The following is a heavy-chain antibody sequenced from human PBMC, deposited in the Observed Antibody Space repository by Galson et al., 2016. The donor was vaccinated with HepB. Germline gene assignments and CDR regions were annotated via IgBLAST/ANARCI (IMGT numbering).Heavy chain of an antibody. CDR2: ILNDGSNK. CDR3: AREGAEMAVAGTAFDY. D-gene: IGHD6-19*01. Sequence: SLRLSCAASGFTFSSYGMHWVRQAPGKGLEWLAGILNDGSNKYYVDSVKGRFTISRDNSKNTLYLQMHSLRAEDTAVYFCAREGAEMAVAGTAFDYWGQGALVTVSS. J-gene: IGHJ4*02. CDR1: GFTFSSYG. V-gene: IGHV3-33*01.